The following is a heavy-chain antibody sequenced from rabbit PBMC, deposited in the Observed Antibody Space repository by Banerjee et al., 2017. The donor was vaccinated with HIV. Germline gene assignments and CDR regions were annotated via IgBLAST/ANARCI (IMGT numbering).Heavy chain of an antibody. V-gene: IGHV1S45*01. Sequence: QEQLEESGGDLVKPEGSLTLTCTASGFSFSNGYVMCWVRQAPGRGLEWIACINTISGDTVYATWAKGRFTISKTSSTTVTLQMTSLTDADTATYFCARYISGSGYYGLWGQGTLVTVS. J-gene: IGHJ4*01. CDR2: INTISGDT. CDR3: ARYISGSGYYGL. CDR1: GFSFSNGYV. D-gene: IGHD1-1*01.